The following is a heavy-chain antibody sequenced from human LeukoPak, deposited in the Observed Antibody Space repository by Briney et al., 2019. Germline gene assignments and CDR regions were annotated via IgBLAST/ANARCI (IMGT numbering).Heavy chain of an antibody. D-gene: IGHD3-22*01. V-gene: IGHV1-69*01. CDR2: IIPIFGTA. CDR3: ARSRSRYYYDSSGYYHERGTLYNWFDP. Sequence: GSSVKVSCKASGGTFSSYAISWVRQAPGQWLEWMGGIIPIFGTANYAQKFQGRVTITADESTSTAYMELSSLRSEDTAVYYCARSRSRYYYDSSGYYHERGTLYNWFDPWGQGTLVTVSS. J-gene: IGHJ5*02. CDR1: GGTFSSYA.